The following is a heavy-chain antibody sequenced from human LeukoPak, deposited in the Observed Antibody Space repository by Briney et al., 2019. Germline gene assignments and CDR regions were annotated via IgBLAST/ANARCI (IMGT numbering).Heavy chain of an antibody. V-gene: IGHV3-74*01. J-gene: IGHJ6*02. CDR3: AKNGGPHGMDV. CDR2: IRSDGTST. Sequence: WGSLRLSCAASGFTFSNYWMHWVRQGPGKGLVWVSRIRSDGTSTSYADSVKGRFTISRDNAKNTLYLQMNSLRAEDTAVYYCAKNGGPHGMDVWGQGTTITVSS. D-gene: IGHD3-10*01. CDR1: GFTFSNYW.